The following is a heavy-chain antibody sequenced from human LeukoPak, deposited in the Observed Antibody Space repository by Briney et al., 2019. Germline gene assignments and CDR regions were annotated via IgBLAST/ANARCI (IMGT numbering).Heavy chain of an antibody. J-gene: IGHJ5*02. CDR3: TRPGAKNNWFDP. CDR2: IRSKANSYAT. CDR1: GFTFSGSA. D-gene: IGHD1-26*01. V-gene: IGHV3-73*01. Sequence: GGSLRLSCAASGFTFSGSAMHWARQASGKGLEWVGRIRSKANSYATAYAASVKGRFTISRDDSKNTAYLQMNSLRTEDTAVYYCTRPGAKNNWFDPWGQGTLVTVSS.